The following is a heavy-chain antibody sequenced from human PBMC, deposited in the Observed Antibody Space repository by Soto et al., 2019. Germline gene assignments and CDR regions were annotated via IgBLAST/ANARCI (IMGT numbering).Heavy chain of an antibody. CDR3: ARVRSDFWSGLFHLRNYYGMDV. D-gene: IGHD3-3*01. J-gene: IGHJ6*02. Sequence: PSETLSLTCTVSGGSISSGDYYWSWIRQPPGKGLEWIGYIYYSGSTYYNPSLKSRVTISVDTSKNQFSLKLSSVTAADTAVYYCARVRSDFWSGLFHLRNYYGMDVWGQGTTVTVSS. CDR1: GGSISSGDYY. V-gene: IGHV4-30-4*01. CDR2: IYYSGST.